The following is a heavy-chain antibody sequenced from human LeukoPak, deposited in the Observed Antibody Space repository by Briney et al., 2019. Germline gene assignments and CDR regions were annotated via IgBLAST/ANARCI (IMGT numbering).Heavy chain of an antibody. CDR2: INWNSGSI. CDR3: AKDKEDSRGYYYVFDF. Sequence: PGGSLRLSCAASGFTFDDYAMHWVRQAPGKGPEWVAGINWNSGSIGYADSVKGRFTISRDNAKNYLYLHLNSLRAEDTALYYCAKDKEDSRGYYYVFDFWGQGTLVTVSS. D-gene: IGHD3-22*01. J-gene: IGHJ4*02. V-gene: IGHV3-9*01. CDR1: GFTFDDYA.